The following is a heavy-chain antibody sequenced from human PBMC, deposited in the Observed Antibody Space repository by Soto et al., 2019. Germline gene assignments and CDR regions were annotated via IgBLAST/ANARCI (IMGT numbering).Heavy chain of an antibody. CDR3: ARPHDYGDYESAFDI. CDR2: IYYSGST. Sequence: QLQLQESCPGLVKPSETLSLTCTVSGGSISSSSYYWGWIRQPPGKGLEWIGSIYYSGSTYYNPSLKSRVTISVDTSKNQFSLKLSSVTAADTAVYYCARPHDYGDYESAFDIWGQGTMVTVSS. J-gene: IGHJ3*02. CDR1: GGSISSSSYY. V-gene: IGHV4-39*01. D-gene: IGHD4-17*01.